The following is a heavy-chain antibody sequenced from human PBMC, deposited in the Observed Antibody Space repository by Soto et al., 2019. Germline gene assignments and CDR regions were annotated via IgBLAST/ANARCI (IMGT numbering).Heavy chain of an antibody. V-gene: IGHV1-69*13. CDR2: IIPILTTP. CDR3: ATSGGIAPPGADGLEV. CDR1: GGTFSIYG. D-gene: IGHD2-8*02. Sequence: SVKVSCKASGGTFSIYGFSWVRQAPGQGPEWIGGIIPILTTPNYAQKFHGRVTIVADESTTTVYMELSSLKSEDTAVYYCATSGGIAPPGADGLEVWGQGTAVTVSS. J-gene: IGHJ6*02.